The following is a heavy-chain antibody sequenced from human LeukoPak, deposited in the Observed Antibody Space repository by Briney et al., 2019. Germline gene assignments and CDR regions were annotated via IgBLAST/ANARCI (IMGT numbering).Heavy chain of an antibody. CDR1: GGTFSSYA. CDR2: IIPIFGTA. D-gene: IGHD4-17*01. V-gene: IGHV1-69*05. Sequence: SVKVYCKASGGTFSSYAISWVRQAPGQGLEWMGGIIPIFGTANYAQKFQGRVTITTDESTSTAYMELSSLRSEDTAVYYCARDRKPDGDYYFDYWGQGTLVTVSS. CDR3: ARDRKPDGDYYFDY. J-gene: IGHJ4*02.